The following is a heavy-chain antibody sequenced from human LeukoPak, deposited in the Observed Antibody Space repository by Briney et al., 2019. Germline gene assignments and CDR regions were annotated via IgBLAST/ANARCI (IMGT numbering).Heavy chain of an antibody. CDR2: IYYSGST. J-gene: IGHJ4*02. V-gene: IGHV4-59*01. CDR3: AREGYYDSSGYYYRTYDY. D-gene: IGHD3-22*01. Sequence: SETLSLTCTVSGGSISSYYWGWIRQPPGKGLEWIGYIYYSGSTNYNPSLKSRVTISVDTSKNQFSLKLSSVTAADTAVYYCAREGYYDSSGYYYRTYDYWGQGTLVTVSS. CDR1: GGSISSYY.